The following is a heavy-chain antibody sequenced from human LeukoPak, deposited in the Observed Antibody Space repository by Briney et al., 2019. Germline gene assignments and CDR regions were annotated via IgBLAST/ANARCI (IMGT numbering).Heavy chain of an antibody. CDR1: GYSFTGYW. Sequence: GESLKISCKGSGYSFTGYWIGWVRQMPGKGLEWMGIIYPGDSDTRYSPSFQGQVTISADKSISTAYLQWSSLKASDTAMYYCARAGLWATTFFQHWGQGTLVTVSS. D-gene: IGHD3-16*01. CDR2: IYPGDSDT. V-gene: IGHV5-51*01. CDR3: ARAGLWATTFFQH. J-gene: IGHJ1*01.